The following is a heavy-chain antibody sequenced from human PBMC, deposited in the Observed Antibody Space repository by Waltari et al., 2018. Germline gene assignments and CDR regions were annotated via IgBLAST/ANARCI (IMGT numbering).Heavy chain of an antibody. CDR3: ARDWEGDRPNFDY. D-gene: IGHD1-26*01. Sequence: EVQLVESGGGLVQPGGSLRLSCVASGFTFNTFWMSWVRQAPGKGLECVTDIKQDGSDTYYADSVKGRFTVSRDNAKNSLYLQMNSLRVEDTAVYYCARDWEGDRPNFDYWGQGTLVTVSS. V-gene: IGHV3-7*04. CDR1: GFTFNTFW. CDR2: IKQDGSDT. J-gene: IGHJ4*02.